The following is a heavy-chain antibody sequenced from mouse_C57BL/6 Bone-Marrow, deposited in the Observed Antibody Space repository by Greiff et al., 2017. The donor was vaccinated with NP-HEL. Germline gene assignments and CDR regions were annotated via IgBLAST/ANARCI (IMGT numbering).Heavy chain of an antibody. D-gene: IGHD1-1*01. CDR3: ARDYYGSRFAY. J-gene: IGHJ3*01. Sequence: QVQLQQPGAELVRPGSSVKLSCKASGYTFTSYWMDCVKQRPGQGLEWIGNIYPSDSETHYNQKFKDKATLTVDKSSSTAYMQLSSLTSEDSAVYYCARDYYGSRFAYWGQGTLVTVSA. CDR2: IYPSDSET. V-gene: IGHV1-61*01. CDR1: GYTFTSYW.